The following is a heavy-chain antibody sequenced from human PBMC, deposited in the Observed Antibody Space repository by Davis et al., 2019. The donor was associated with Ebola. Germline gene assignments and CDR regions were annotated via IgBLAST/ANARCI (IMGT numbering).Heavy chain of an antibody. V-gene: IGHV3-64D*06. CDR3: VKDLGRYEVLDAFDI. D-gene: IGHD3-16*01. J-gene: IGHJ3*02. Sequence: GESLKISCSASGFTFSSYAMHWVRQAPGKGLEYVSAISSNGGSTYYADSVKGRFTISRDNSKNTLYLQMSSLRAEDTAVYYCVKDLGRYEVLDAFDIWGQGTMVTVSS. CDR2: ISSNGGST. CDR1: GFTFSSYA.